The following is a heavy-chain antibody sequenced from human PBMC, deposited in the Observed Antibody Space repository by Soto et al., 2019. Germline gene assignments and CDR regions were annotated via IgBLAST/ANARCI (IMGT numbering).Heavy chain of an antibody. Sequence: QVQLVQSGAEVKKPGASVKVSCKASGYTFNSYYIHWVRQAPGQGLEWMGWINPNSDVTGYAQSFQGRVTMSRDMTMTTAYMDLTRLRSDDTAVYYCVRVGLNRNYDFDFWGQGTLITVSS. CDR1: GYTFNSYY. V-gene: IGHV1-2*02. D-gene: IGHD3-16*01. J-gene: IGHJ4*02. CDR2: INPNSDVT. CDR3: VRVGLNRNYDFDF.